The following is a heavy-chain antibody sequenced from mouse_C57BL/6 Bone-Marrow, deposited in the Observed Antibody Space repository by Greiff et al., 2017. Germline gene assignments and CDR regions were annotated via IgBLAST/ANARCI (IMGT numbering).Heavy chain of an antibody. CDR2: IRNKANNHAT. CDR3: TRPYGNYRDYYAMDY. D-gene: IGHD2-1*01. V-gene: IGHV6-6*01. Sequence: EVQVVESGGGLVQPGGSMKLSCAASGFTFSDAWMDWVRQSPEKGLEWVAEIRNKANNHATYYAESVKGRFTISRDDSKSSVYLQMNSLRAEDTGIYYCTRPYGNYRDYYAMDYWGQGTSVTVSS. J-gene: IGHJ4*01. CDR1: GFTFSDAW.